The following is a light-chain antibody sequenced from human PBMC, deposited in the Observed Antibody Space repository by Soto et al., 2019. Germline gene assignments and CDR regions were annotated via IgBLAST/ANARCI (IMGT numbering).Light chain of an antibody. Sequence: DIQMTQSPSSLSASVRDRVTITCRASQGISNYLAWYQQKPGKVPKLLIYAASTLQSGVPSRFSGSGSGTDFPRTISSLQPEDVATYYCQKYDSAPWTFGQGTTVEIK. CDR2: AAS. V-gene: IGKV1-27*01. J-gene: IGKJ1*01. CDR3: QKYDSAPWT. CDR1: QGISNY.